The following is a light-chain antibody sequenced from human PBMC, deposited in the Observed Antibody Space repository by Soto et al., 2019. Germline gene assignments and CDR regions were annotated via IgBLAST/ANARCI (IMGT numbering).Light chain of an antibody. J-gene: IGKJ5*01. V-gene: IGKV3-20*01. CDR2: GAS. Sequence: EIVLTQSPGTLSLSPGERATLSCRASQSVSSSYLAWYQQKPGPPPRLLIYGASSTATGIPDRFSSSGSWTAVSLPISRLEPEDFAVYYCQQYGSSPSITFGQGTRLEIK. CDR3: QQYGSSPSIT. CDR1: QSVSSSY.